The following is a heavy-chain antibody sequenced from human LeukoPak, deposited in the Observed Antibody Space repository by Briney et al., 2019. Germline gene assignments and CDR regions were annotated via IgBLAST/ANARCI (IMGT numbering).Heavy chain of an antibody. J-gene: IGHJ3*02. Sequence: SETLSLTCTVSGGSISSYYWSWIRQPPGKGLEWIGYIYYSGSTNYNPSLKSRVTISVDTSKNQFSLKLSSVTAADTAVYYCARGDSSSSVTRAFDIWGQGTMVTVSS. CDR2: IYYSGST. D-gene: IGHD6-6*01. CDR3: ARGDSSSSVTRAFDI. CDR1: GGSISSYY. V-gene: IGHV4-59*01.